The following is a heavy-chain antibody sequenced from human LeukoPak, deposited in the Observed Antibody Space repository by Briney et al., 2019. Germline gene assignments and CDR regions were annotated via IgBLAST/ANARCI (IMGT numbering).Heavy chain of an antibody. D-gene: IGHD4-23*01. CDR1: GGSISSGGYY. J-gene: IGHJ4*02. CDR2: IYYSGST. CDR3: GRVAGGTVVTPGFFDY. Sequence: SQTLSLTCTVSGGSISSGGYYWSWILQHPGKGLEWIGYIYYSGSTYYNPSLKSRVTISVDTSKNQFSLKLSSVTAADTAVYYCGRVAGGTVVTPGFFDYWGQGTLVTVSS. V-gene: IGHV4-31*03.